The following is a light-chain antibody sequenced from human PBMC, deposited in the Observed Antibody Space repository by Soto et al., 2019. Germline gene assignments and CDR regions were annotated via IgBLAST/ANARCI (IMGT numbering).Light chain of an antibody. Sequence: QSVLTQPPSASGAPGQRVTISCSGSDSNVGSTAVNWYQQVPGTAPKLLIFINNQRPSGVSDRFSGSKSGTSASLAISGLQAEDEADYYCSAWDDSLHVWPFGGGTKLTVL. CDR3: SAWDDSLHVWP. J-gene: IGLJ3*02. CDR2: INN. CDR1: DSNVGSTA. V-gene: IGLV1-44*01.